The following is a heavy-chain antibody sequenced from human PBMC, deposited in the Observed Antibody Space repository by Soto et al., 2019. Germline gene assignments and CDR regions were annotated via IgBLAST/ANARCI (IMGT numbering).Heavy chain of an antibody. J-gene: IGHJ4*02. D-gene: IGHD2-2*01. CDR2: IVVGSGNT. CDR1: GFTFRNTA. V-gene: IGHV1-58*02. CDR3: VLCTTTSCYGKFDY. Sequence: GASVKVSCTASGFTFRNTAIQWMRQARGERLEWIGWIVVGSGNTNYAQKIQERVTIIRDMSTSTSYMELSSLTSEDTAVYYCVLCTTTSCYGKFDYWGQGTLVTVSS.